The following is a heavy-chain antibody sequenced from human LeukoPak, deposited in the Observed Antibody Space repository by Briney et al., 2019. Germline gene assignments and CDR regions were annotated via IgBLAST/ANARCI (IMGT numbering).Heavy chain of an antibody. CDR1: GGTFSSYA. CDR3: ARSSGSYPQSLDY. CDR2: IISIFGTA. D-gene: IGHD1-26*01. J-gene: IGHJ4*02. V-gene: IGHV1-69*05. Sequence: SVKVSCKASGGTFSSYAISWVRQAPGQGLEWMGRIISIFGTANYAQKFQGRVTITTDESTSTAYMELSSLRSEDTAVYYCARSSGSYPQSLDYWGQGTLVTVSS.